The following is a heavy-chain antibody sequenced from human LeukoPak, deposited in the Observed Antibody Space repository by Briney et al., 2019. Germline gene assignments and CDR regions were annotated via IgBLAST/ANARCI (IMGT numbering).Heavy chain of an antibody. J-gene: IGHJ4*02. CDR1: GYTFTTYY. D-gene: IGHD6-13*01. V-gene: IGHV1-46*01. Sequence: GASVKVSCKAFGYTFTTYYIHWVRQAPGQGLEWMGIINPTGGSTTYAQKFQGRVTMTRDTSTSTVFMEVNSLRSEDTAVYYCALYSSTWYWGQGTLVTVSS. CDR2: INPTGGST. CDR3: ALYSSTWY.